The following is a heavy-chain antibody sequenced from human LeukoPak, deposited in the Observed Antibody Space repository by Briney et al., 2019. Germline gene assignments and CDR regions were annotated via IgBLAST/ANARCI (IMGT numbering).Heavy chain of an antibody. V-gene: IGHV3-30*03. CDR1: GFTFSSYG. D-gene: IGHD5-18*01. Sequence: PGRSLRLSCAASGFTFSSYGMHWVRQAPGKGLEWVAVISYDGSNKYYADSVKGRFTISRDNSKNTLYLQMNTLRVEDTAVYYCVGGYTPMAHFDYWGQGTLVTVSS. CDR3: VGGYTPMAHFDY. CDR2: ISYDGSNK. J-gene: IGHJ4*02.